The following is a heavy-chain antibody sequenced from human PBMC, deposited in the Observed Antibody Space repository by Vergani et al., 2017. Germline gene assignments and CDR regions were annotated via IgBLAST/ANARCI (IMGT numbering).Heavy chain of an antibody. D-gene: IGHD3-22*01. Sequence: QVQLVQSGAEVKKPGASVKVSCKASGYTFTSYYMHWVRQAPGQGLEWMGIINPSGGSTSYAQKFQGRVTMTRDTSTSTVYMELSSLRSEDTAVYYCAGDSSGYYYYYGMDVWGQGTTVTVSS. CDR3: AGDSSGYYYYYGMDV. CDR1: GYTFTSYY. J-gene: IGHJ6*02. V-gene: IGHV1-46*01. CDR2: INPSGGST.